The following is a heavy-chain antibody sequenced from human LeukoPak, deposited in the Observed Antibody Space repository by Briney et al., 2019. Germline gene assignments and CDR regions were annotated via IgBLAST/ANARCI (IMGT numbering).Heavy chain of an antibody. Sequence: PGGSLRLSCVASGFDFSDYYMSWIRQAPGKGLEWVSSIDPRSGVIYYGDSVKGRFTISRDNAKTSLDLRMNSLRADDTAVYYCARWRRGRYSWFDPWGQGTLVAVST. CDR2: IDPRSGVI. J-gene: IGHJ5*02. CDR1: GFDFSDYY. V-gene: IGHV3-11*01. CDR3: ARWRRGRYSWFDP. D-gene: IGHD1-26*01.